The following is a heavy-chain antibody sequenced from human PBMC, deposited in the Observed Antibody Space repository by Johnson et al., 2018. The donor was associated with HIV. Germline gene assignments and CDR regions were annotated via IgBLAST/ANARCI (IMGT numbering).Heavy chain of an antibody. CDR1: GFTFSSYG. J-gene: IGHJ3*02. CDR2: IWYDGSDP. CDR3: ARGLKGAFDI. Sequence: QVQLVESGGGVVQPGRSLRLSCAASGFTFSSYGMHWVRRAPGKGLEWVAVIWYDGSDPYYADSVQGRFTISRDNSRNMVYLEMNSLRTEDTAVYYCARGLKGAFDIWGQGTRVTVSA. V-gene: IGHV3-30*19.